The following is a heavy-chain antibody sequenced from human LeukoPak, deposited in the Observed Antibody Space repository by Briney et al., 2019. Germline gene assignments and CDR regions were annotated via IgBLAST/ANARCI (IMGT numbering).Heavy chain of an antibody. Sequence: PGGSLRLSCAASGFTFSSFWMIWFRQAPGKGLEWVANINPGGSDTQYVDSVRGRFTISRDNAKNSMYLRMNSLRAEDTAVYYCARPFGRGMDVWGQGTTVTVSS. CDR2: INPGGSDT. J-gene: IGHJ6*02. D-gene: IGHD3-16*01. CDR1: GFTFSSFW. CDR3: ARPFGRGMDV. V-gene: IGHV3-7*01.